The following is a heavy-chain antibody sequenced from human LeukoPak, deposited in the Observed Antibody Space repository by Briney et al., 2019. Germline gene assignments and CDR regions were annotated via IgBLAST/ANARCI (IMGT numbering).Heavy chain of an antibody. D-gene: IGHD4-23*01. Sequence: PSETLSLTCAVSVGSISGSNWWSWVRQPPGQGLEWIGEINHSGSTNYNPSLKSRVSISVDKSRNQFSLKLSSLTAADTAVYYCARGWELDPFDYWGQGTLVTVSS. CDR3: ARGWELDPFDY. CDR1: VGSISGSNW. J-gene: IGHJ4*02. V-gene: IGHV4-4*02. CDR2: INHSGST.